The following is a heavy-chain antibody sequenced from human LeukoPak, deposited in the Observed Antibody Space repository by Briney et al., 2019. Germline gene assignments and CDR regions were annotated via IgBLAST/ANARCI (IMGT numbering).Heavy chain of an antibody. CDR3: ATFSSSWHFDY. D-gene: IGHD6-13*01. J-gene: IGHJ4*02. V-gene: IGHV1-18*01. CDR1: GYTFTIYG. Sequence: ASVKVSRNASGYTFTIYGINWVRHTPGQGLEWMGWMSAYNGHTNYGQNPQGRVTMTKDTYTRTAYMELRGLGSDYTAVYCWATFSSSWHFDYWGQGTLVTVSS. CDR2: MSAYNGHT.